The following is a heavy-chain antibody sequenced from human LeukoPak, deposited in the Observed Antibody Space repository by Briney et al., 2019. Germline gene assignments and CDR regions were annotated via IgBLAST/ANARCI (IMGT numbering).Heavy chain of an antibody. D-gene: IGHD2-2*01. CDR2: IYTSGST. Sequence: SKTLSLTCTVSGGSISSYYWSWIRQPAGKGLEWIGRIYTSGSTNYNPSLKSRVTMSVDTSKNQFSLKLSSVTAADTAVYYCARDQGVVVPAAIEGWFDPWGQGTLVTVSS. V-gene: IGHV4-4*07. CDR1: GGSISSYY. CDR3: ARDQGVVVPAAIEGWFDP. J-gene: IGHJ5*02.